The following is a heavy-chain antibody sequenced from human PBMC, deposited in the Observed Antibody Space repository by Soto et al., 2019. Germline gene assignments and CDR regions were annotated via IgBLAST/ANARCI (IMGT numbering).Heavy chain of an antibody. CDR2: LKSNTDGGTI. D-gene: IGHD3-10*01. V-gene: IGHV3-15*07. CDR1: GFTLNNAW. J-gene: IGHJ4*02. CDR3: TTTEELRVFPYYFDY. Sequence: EVQLVESGGDLVKPGGSLRLSCAASGFTLNNAWMNWVRQAPGKGLEWVGRLKSNTDGGTIDYSAPVKGRFTISGDDTKNALFLQMNNLKIEDTAVYYCTTTEELRVFPYYFDYWGQGTLDTVSS.